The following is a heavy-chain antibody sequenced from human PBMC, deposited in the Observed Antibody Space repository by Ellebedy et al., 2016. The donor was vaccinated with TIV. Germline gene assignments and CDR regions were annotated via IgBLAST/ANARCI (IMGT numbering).Heavy chain of an antibody. D-gene: IGHD3-10*01. CDR3: ASSDYYGSGRNAFNM. J-gene: IGHJ3*02. CDR2: IIPMFGTR. Sequence: AASVKVSCKASGGTFKNYAISWVRQDPGRGLEWMGGIIPMFGTRNYAQRFQGRVTINADESTITAYMDLSSLRSEDTAVYYCASSDYYGSGRNAFNMWGQGTMVIVSS. CDR1: GGTFKNYA. V-gene: IGHV1-69*13.